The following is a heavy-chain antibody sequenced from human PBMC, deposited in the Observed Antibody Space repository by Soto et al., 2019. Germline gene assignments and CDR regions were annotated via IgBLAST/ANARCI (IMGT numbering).Heavy chain of an antibody. V-gene: IGHV3-23*01. CDR2: ISGSGGST. Sequence: VQLLESGGGLVQPGGSLRLSCAASGFTFSSYAMSWVRQAPGKGLEWVSAISGSGGSTYYADSVKGRFTISRDNSKNTLYLQMNSLRGEDTAVDYCAKALGSGSYYIYWGQGSLVTVSS. CDR1: GFTFSSYA. CDR3: AKALGSGSYYIY. J-gene: IGHJ4*02. D-gene: IGHD3-10*01.